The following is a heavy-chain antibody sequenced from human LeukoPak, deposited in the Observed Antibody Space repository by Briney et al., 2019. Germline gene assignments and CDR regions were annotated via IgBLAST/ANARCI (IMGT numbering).Heavy chain of an antibody. CDR1: GFTFSSYA. CDR2: ISYDGSYK. J-gene: IGHJ4*02. D-gene: IGHD3-9*01. Sequence: GGSLRLSCAASGFTFSSYAMHWVRQAPGKGLEWVAFISYDGSYKYYADSLKGRFTISRDNSKNTLYLQMNSLRAEDTAVYYCAREAWDYDILTGYSLTYFDYWGQGTLVTVSS. CDR3: AREAWDYDILTGYSLTYFDY. V-gene: IGHV3-30*04.